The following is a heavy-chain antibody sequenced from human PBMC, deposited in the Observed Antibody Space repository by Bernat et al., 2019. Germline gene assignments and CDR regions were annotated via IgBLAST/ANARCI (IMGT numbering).Heavy chain of an antibody. CDR1: GFTFSSYA. J-gene: IGHJ4*02. CDR3: AKEESITMVQGVHFYFDY. D-gene: IGHD3-10*01. V-gene: IGHV3-23*01. CDR2: ISGSGGST. Sequence: EVQLLESGGGLVQPGGSLRLSCAASGFTFSSYAMSWVRQAPGKGLEWVSAISGSGGSTYYADSVKGRFTISRDNSKNTLYLQMNSLRAEDTAVYYCAKEESITMVQGVHFYFDYWGQGTLVTVSS.